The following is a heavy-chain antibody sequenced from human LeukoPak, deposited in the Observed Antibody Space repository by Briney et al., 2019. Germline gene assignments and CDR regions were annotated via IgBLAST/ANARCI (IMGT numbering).Heavy chain of an antibody. CDR1: GFTFSTYA. CDR3: AKALVGATAHAFDI. Sequence: PGGSLRLSCAASGFTFSTYAMSWVRQAPGQGLEWVSAITGSGGSTYYADSVKGRFTISRDNSKNTLYLQMNRLRAEDTAVYYCAKALVGATAHAFDIWGQGTMVTVSS. J-gene: IGHJ3*02. D-gene: IGHD1-26*01. CDR2: ITGSGGST. V-gene: IGHV3-23*01.